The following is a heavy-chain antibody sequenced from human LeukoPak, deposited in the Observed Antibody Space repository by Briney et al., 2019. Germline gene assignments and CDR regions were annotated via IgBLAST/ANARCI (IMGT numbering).Heavy chain of an antibody. CDR3: ARLIWNHYDSSGYYYFDY. CDR1: GGTFSSYA. CDR2: IIPIFGTA. D-gene: IGHD3-22*01. J-gene: IGHJ4*02. Sequence: SVKVSCKASGGTFSSYAISWVRQAPGQGLEWMGGIIPIFGTANYAQKFQGRVTITTDESTSTAYMELSSLRSEDTAVYYCARLIWNHYDSSGYYYFDYWGQGTLVTVSS. V-gene: IGHV1-69*05.